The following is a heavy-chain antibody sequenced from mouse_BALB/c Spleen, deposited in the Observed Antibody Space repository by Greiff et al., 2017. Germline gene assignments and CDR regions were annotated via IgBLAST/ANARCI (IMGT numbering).Heavy chain of an antibody. V-gene: IGHV5-12-1*01. CDR3: ARHIRQRGFDY. J-gene: IGHJ2*01. CDR1: GFAFSSYD. Sequence: EVKLVESGGGLVKPGGSLKLSCAASGFAFSSYDMSWVRQTPEKRLEWVAYIGSGGGSTYYPDTVKGRFTMSRDNATNTLYLQMSSLKSEDTAMYYCARHIRQRGFDYWGQGTTLTVSS. CDR2: IGSGGGST.